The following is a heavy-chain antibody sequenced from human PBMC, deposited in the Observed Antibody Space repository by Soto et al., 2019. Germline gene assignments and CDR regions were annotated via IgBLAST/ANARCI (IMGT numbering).Heavy chain of an antibody. V-gene: IGHV3-73*01. CDR3: VLEVCRGTGCYSLDL. CDR1: GFTFGGSP. J-gene: IGHJ5*02. D-gene: IGHD2-2*01. Sequence: EAQLVQSGGGLVQPGGSLQLSCAASGFTFGGSPVHWVRQASGKGLEWVGRIRSDSASSAIAYAASVRGRFTLSRDDSENTAYLQVNSLEGEDTALYYCVLEVCRGTGCYSLDLWGQGTLVTVSS. CDR2: IRSDSASSAI.